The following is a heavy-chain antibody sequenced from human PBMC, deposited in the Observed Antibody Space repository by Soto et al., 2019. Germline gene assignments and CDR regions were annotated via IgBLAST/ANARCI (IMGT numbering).Heavy chain of an antibody. Sequence: EVQLLESEGGLVQPGGSLRLSCVASGFTFITSVMSWVRQTPGKGLEWVSTISRAANSTYYADSVQGRFILSRDNSKNTVSLQMNSLRAEDTAVYYCAKRWRSAVEYWGQGTLVTVSS. CDR1: GFTFITSV. V-gene: IGHV3-23*01. CDR2: ISRAANST. CDR3: AKRWRSAVEY. D-gene: IGHD6-19*01. J-gene: IGHJ4*02.